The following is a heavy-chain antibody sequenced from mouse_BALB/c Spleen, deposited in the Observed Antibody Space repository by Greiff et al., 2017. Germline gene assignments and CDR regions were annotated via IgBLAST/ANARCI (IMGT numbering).Heavy chain of an antibody. Sequence: EVMLVESGGGLVQPGGSRKLSCAASGFTFSSFGMHWVRQAPEKGLEWVAYISSGSSTIYYADTVKGRFTISRDNPKNTLFLQMTSLRSEDTAMYYCALGSYDYDGLGYAMDYWGQGTSVTVSS. CDR3: ALGSYDYDGLGYAMDY. V-gene: IGHV5-17*02. CDR1: GFTFSSFG. CDR2: ISSGSSTI. J-gene: IGHJ4*01. D-gene: IGHD2-4*01.